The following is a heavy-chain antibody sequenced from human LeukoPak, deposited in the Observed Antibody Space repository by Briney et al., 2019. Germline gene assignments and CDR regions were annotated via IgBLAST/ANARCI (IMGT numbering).Heavy chain of an antibody. CDR2: ISYDGSNK. J-gene: IGHJ4*02. Sequence: GGSLRLSCAASGFTFSSYGMHWVRQAPGKGLEWVAVISYDGSNKYYADSVKGRFTISRDNSKNTLYLQMNSLRAEDTAVYYCAKDGVAVAEVSIGFVDYWGQGTLVTVSS. D-gene: IGHD6-19*01. CDR1: GFTFSSYG. CDR3: AKDGVAVAEVSIGFVDY. V-gene: IGHV3-30*18.